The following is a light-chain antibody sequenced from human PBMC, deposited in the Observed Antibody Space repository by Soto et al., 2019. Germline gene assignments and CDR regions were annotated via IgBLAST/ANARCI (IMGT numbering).Light chain of an antibody. V-gene: IGKV1-39*01. Sequence: DIQLTQSPSSLSASVGDRVTITCRASQSISSYLNWYQQKPGKAPKLLIYAASSLQSGVPSRFSGSGSGTDLTLTISSLQPEDFATYYCQQYSSYSGTFGQGTKGDIK. CDR1: QSISSY. CDR2: AAS. CDR3: QQYSSYSGT. J-gene: IGKJ2*01.